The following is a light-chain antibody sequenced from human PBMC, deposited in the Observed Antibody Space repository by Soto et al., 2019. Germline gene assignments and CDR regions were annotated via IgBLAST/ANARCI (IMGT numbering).Light chain of an antibody. CDR2: DAS. Sequence: SVLTHSPGTLSLSPGSRPTLGCRASQSVTSTYLAWYQQKHGQAPRLXIYDASTRAPGVPDRFSGSGSGTDFTPSISRLETEDFAVYFCQQFDGSPWTFGQGTKVDIK. CDR1: QSVTSTY. CDR3: QQFDGSPWT. V-gene: IGKV3-20*01. J-gene: IGKJ1*01.